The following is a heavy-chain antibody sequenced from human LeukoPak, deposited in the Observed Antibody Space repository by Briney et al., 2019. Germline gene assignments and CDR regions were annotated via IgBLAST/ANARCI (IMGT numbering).Heavy chain of an antibody. V-gene: IGHV3-23*01. D-gene: IGHD2-2*02. Sequence: GSLRLSCGASGFTFISYAVNWVRQAPGKGLEWVSAISGSGGSTYYADSVKGRFTISRDNSKSTLYLQMNSLRAEDTAVYYCARSGRQCSGAICYNAPFDPWGQGTLVTVSS. CDR2: ISGSGGST. CDR1: GFTFISYA. CDR3: ARSGRQCSGAICYNAPFDP. J-gene: IGHJ5*02.